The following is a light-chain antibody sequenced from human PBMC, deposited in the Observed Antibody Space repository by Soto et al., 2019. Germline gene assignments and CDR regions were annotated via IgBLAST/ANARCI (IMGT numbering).Light chain of an antibody. CDR3: SSYAGSSSYV. CDR2: EVS. CDR1: SSNVGGYNY. Sequence: QPVLTQPPSASGSPGQSVTISCTGSSSNVGGYNYVAWFQQHPGKAPKLMIYEVSKRPSGVPDRFSGSKSGNTASLTVSGLQDEDEADYYCSSYAGSSSYVFGTGTKLTVL. V-gene: IGLV2-8*01. J-gene: IGLJ1*01.